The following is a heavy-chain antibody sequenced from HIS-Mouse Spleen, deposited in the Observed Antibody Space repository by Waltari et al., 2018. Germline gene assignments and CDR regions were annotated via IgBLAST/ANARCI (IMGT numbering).Heavy chain of an antibody. CDR3: ARHNLNYWYFDL. J-gene: IGHJ2*01. CDR2: IYYSGST. Sequence: QLQLQESGPGLVKPSKTLSLTCTVSGGSISSSSYYWGWIRQPPGKGLEWIGSIYYSGSTYYNPSLKSRVTISVDTSKNQFSLKLSSVTAADTAVYYCARHNLNYWYFDLWGRGTLVTVSS. CDR1: GGSISSSSYY. V-gene: IGHV4-39*01.